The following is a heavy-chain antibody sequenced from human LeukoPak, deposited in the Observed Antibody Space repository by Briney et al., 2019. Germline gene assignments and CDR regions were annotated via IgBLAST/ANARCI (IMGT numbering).Heavy chain of an antibody. J-gene: IGHJ5*02. CDR3: ARGSSGTEGFDP. Sequence: GASVKVSCKASGYTFSKFGISWVRQAPGQGLEWMGWIYNGNIKYAQSLQGKVTMTTDTSTSTAYMELRSLKSDDTAVYYCARGSSGTEGFDPWGQGTLVTVSS. CDR2: IYNGNI. CDR1: GYTFSKFG. V-gene: IGHV1-18*01. D-gene: IGHD6-19*01.